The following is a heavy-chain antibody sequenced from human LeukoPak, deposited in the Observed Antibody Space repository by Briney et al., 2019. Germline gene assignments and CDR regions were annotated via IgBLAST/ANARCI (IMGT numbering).Heavy chain of an antibody. CDR2: ISYDGNDK. J-gene: IGHJ4*02. CDR1: GFTFSNYA. CDR3: ARDLGYCTNGVCHTRFDY. D-gene: IGHD2-8*01. Sequence: GGSLRLSCAASGFTFSNYAMHWVRQAPGKGLEWVAIISYDGNDKYYTDSVKGRFTISRDKSKNTLYLQMNSLRAEDTAVYYCARDLGYCTNGVCHTRFDYWGQGTLVAVSS. V-gene: IGHV3-30-3*01.